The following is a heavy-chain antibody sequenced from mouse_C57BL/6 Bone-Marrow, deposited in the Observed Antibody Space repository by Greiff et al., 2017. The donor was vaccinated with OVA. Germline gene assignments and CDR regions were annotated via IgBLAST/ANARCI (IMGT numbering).Heavy chain of an antibody. CDR3: ARYKDIAYYAMDY. CDR1: GFTFTDYY. J-gene: IGHJ4*01. V-gene: IGHV7-3*01. CDR2: IRNKANGSTT. Sequence: EVQLVESGGGLVQPGGSLSLSCAASGFTFTDYYMSWVRQPPGKALEWLGFIRNKANGSTTEYSASVKGRFTISRDNSPSILYLQMNALRAEDSATDYCARYKDIAYYAMDYWGQGTSVTVSS.